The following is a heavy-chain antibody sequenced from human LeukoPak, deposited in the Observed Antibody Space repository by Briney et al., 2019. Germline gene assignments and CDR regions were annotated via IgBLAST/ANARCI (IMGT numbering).Heavy chain of an antibody. D-gene: IGHD2-15*01. CDR1: GGSISSGGYY. CDR3: ARDNVALSYFDY. V-gene: IGHV4-31*03. Sequence: SETLSLTRTVSGGSISSGGYYWSWIRLHPGKGLEWIGYIYYSGSTYYNPFLKSRVTISVDTSKNQFSLKLSSVTAADTAVYYCARDNVALSYFDYWGQGTLVTVSS. J-gene: IGHJ4*02. CDR2: IYYSGST.